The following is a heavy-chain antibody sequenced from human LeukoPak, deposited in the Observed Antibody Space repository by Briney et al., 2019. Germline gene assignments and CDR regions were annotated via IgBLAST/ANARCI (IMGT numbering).Heavy chain of an antibody. CDR1: GFTFSSYA. CDR2: ISYDGSNK. J-gene: IGHJ3*02. CDR3: AREQNTYYYDSSGYSDAFDI. Sequence: GGSLRLSCAASGFTFSSYAMHWVRQAPGKGLEWVAVISYDGSNKYYADSVKGRFTISRDNSKNTLYLQMNSLRAEDTAVYYCAREQNTYYYDSSGYSDAFDIWGQGTMVTVSS. D-gene: IGHD3-22*01. V-gene: IGHV3-30-3*01.